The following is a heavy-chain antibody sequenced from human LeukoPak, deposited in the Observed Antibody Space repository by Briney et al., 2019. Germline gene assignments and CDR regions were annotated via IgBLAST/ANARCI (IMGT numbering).Heavy chain of an antibody. CDR2: ISSSSSTI. CDR1: GFIFTNYF. V-gene: IGHV3-48*01. J-gene: IGHJ4*02. CDR3: ARGSTYYDSSGQVPFDY. Sequence: GSLRLSCAASGFIFTNYFMSWVRQAPGKGLEWVSYISSSSSTIYYADSVKGRFTISRDNAKNSLYLQMNSLRAEDTAVYYCARGSTYYDSSGQVPFDYWGQGTLVTVSS. D-gene: IGHD3-22*01.